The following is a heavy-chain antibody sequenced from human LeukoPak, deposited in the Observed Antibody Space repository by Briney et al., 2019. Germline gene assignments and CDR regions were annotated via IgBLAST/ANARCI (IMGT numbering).Heavy chain of an antibody. CDR1: GDTFTDYY. D-gene: IGHD5-18*01. J-gene: IGHJ3*02. CDR3: ARGGNSRRDAFDI. V-gene: IGHV1-2*02. Sequence: ASVKVSCKTSGDTFTDYYMHWGRQAPGQGLEWMAWINPNRDDTNYEHKLHGRVTMTRDTSISTAYMELSRLTSDDTAVYYCARGGNSRRDAFDIWGQGTMVTVSS. CDR2: INPNRDDT.